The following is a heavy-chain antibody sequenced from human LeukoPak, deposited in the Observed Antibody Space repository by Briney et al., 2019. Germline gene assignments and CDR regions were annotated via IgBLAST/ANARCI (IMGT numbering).Heavy chain of an antibody. V-gene: IGHV3-53*01. D-gene: IGHD1-1*01. J-gene: IGHJ6*02. CDR1: GLSISDQY. Sequence: PGGSLRLSCAASGLSISDQYMSWVRQAPGKGLEWVSIIQGGGNIYYADSVKGRITVSRDNSKNTVYLQMNSLRAEDMAVYYCARGRGYAMDVWGQGTTVTVSS. CDR2: IQGGGNI. CDR3: ARGRGYAMDV.